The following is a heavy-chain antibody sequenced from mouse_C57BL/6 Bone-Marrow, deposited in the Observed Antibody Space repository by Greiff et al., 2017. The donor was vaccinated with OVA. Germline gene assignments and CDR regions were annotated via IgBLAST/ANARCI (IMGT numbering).Heavy chain of an antibody. J-gene: IGHJ1*03. D-gene: IGHD2-14*01. CDR1: GYTFTDYY. CDR3: ARMEGYTKYWYFDV. CDR2: INPNNGGT. Sequence: VQLQQSGPELVKPGASVKISCKASGYTFTDYYMNWVKQSHGKSLEWIGDINPNNGGTSYNQKFKGKATLTVDKSSSTAYMELRSLTSEDSAVYYWARMEGYTKYWYFDVWGTGTTVTVSS. V-gene: IGHV1-26*01.